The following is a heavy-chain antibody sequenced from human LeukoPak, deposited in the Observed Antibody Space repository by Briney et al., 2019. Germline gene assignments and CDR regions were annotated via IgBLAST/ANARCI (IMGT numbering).Heavy chain of an antibody. CDR2: ITANNGNT. D-gene: IGHD3-22*01. CDR3: ARDASAYYFMWFDY. Sequence: ASVTASFTSSGYTFTIYGITWVRQAPGQGLEWMGWITANNGNTNYAQKFQVRVTMTIDTSTTTAYMELRSLRSDYTPVYCWARDASAYYFMWFDYWGQGTLVTVSS. V-gene: IGHV1-18*04. CDR1: GYTFTIYG. J-gene: IGHJ4*02.